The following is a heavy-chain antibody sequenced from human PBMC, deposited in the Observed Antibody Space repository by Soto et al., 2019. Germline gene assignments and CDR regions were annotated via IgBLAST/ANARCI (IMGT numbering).Heavy chain of an antibody. D-gene: IGHD3-22*01. CDR3: AKDRNQLYYDSSGYPIIDAFDV. CDR2: IGGSGDST. V-gene: IGHV3-23*01. J-gene: IGHJ3*01. Sequence: EVQLLESGGGLVPPGGSLRLSCAASGFTFSSYAMSWVRQAPGKGLEWVSAIGGSGDSTNSAGSVKGRFTISRDNSKNPLFLQMNSLRAEDTAIYYCAKDRNQLYYDSSGYPIIDAFDVWGQGTVVTVSS. CDR1: GFTFSSYA.